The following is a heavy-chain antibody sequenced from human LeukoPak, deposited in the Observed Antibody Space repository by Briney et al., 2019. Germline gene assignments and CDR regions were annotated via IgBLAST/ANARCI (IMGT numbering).Heavy chain of an antibody. CDR2: ISARGIST. CDR3: AKSFDFSNGHSPILTPFDS. V-gene: IGHV3-23*01. Sequence: GGSLRLSCAASGFTFSSSAMSWVRQAPGKGLEWVSSISARGISTYYADSVKGRFTISRGNSKNTLYLQMNSLRGDDIGVYYCAKSFDFSNGHSPILTPFDSWGQGTLVSVSS. CDR1: GFTFSSSA. D-gene: IGHD3-3*01. J-gene: IGHJ4*02.